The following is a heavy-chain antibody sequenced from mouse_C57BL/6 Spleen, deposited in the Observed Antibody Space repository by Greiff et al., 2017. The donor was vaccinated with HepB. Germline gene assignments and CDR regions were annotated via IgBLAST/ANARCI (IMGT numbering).Heavy chain of an antibody. D-gene: IGHD2-3*01. V-gene: IGHV1-63*01. Sequence: QVQLQQSGAELVRPGTSVKMSCKASGYTFTNYWIGWAKQRPGHGLEWIGDIYPGGGYTNYNEKFKGKATLTADKSSSTAYMQFSSLTSEDSAIYYCERRRGDGYYDDRGQGTTLTVSS. CDR2: IYPGGGYT. J-gene: IGHJ2*01. CDR3: ERRRGDGYYDD. CDR1: GYTFTNYW.